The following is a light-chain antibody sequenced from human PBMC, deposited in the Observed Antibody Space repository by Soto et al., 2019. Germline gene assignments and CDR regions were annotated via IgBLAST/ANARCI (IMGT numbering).Light chain of an antibody. CDR2: GAS. Sequence: EIVLTQSPGTLSLSPGERATLSCRASQSISSNYLAWYQQRPGQAPRLLIFGASYRATGIPDRFSGSGSGTVFPLNISRLEPEEFAVYYCQQYSSSPPEFTFGPGTRVDSK. V-gene: IGKV3-20*01. CDR3: QQYSSSPPEFT. J-gene: IGKJ3*01. CDR1: QSISSNY.